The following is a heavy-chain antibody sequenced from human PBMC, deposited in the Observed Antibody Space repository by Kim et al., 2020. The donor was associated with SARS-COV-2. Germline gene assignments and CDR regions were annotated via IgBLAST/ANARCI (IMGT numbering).Heavy chain of an antibody. D-gene: IGHD1-20*01. Sequence: GGRTYDADSVKGRFTSSRDNSQNILYLQMDNLRAEDTALYCCANYGITSRWGQGTLVTVSS. CDR2: GGRT. J-gene: IGHJ4*02. CDR3: ANYGITSR. V-gene: IGHV3-23*01.